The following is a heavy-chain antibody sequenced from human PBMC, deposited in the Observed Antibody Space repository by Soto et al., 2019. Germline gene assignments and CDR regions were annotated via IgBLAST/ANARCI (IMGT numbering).Heavy chain of an antibody. J-gene: IGHJ6*02. CDR3: ARDLVRIDV. D-gene: IGHD1-26*01. V-gene: IGHV6-1*01. CDR2: TYYRSKWYN. CDR1: GDSVSSNSAG. Sequence: SQTLSLTCAISGDSVSSNSAGWNLIRQSPSRGLEWLGRTYYRSKWYNDYAVSVKGRITLNPDTSKNQFSLQLNSVTPEDTAVYYCARDLVRIDVWGQGTTVTVSS.